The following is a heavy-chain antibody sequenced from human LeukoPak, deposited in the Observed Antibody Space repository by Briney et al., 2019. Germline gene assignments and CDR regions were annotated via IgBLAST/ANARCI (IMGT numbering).Heavy chain of an antibody. CDR3: ARSPVDYGSGSYPDY. D-gene: IGHD3-10*01. CDR2: INPNSGGT. V-gene: IGHV1-2*02. Sequence: ASVKVSYKASGYTFTGYYMHWVRQAPGQGLEWMGWINPNSGGTNYAQKFQGRVTMTRDTSISTAYMELSRLRSDDTAVYYCARSPVDYGSGSYPDYWGQGTLVTVSS. J-gene: IGHJ4*02. CDR1: GYTFTGYY.